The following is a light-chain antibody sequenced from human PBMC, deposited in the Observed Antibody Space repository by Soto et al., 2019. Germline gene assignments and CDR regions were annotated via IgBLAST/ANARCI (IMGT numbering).Light chain of an antibody. Sequence: EIVLTQSPGTLSLSPGERATLSCRASQSVSSSYLAWYQQKPGQAPRLLIYGASSRATGIPDRFSGSGSGTGFTLTISRLEPEDLEVYYCQQYGSSPELTFGGGTKVEIK. CDR2: GAS. CDR1: QSVSSSY. V-gene: IGKV3-20*01. CDR3: QQYGSSPELT. J-gene: IGKJ4*01.